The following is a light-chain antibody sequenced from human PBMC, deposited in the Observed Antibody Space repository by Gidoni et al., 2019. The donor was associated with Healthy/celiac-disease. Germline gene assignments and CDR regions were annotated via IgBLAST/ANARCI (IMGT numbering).Light chain of an antibody. J-gene: IGKJ2*01. CDR3: QQYYSTPPRT. CDR1: QGISNS. Sequence: DIQMTQSPSSLSASVGDRVTITCRASQGISNSLAWYQQKPGKAPKLLLYAASRLESGVPSRVSGSGSGTDYTLTISSLQPEDFATYYCQQYYSTPPRTFGQGTKLEIK. V-gene: IGKV1-NL1*01. CDR2: AAS.